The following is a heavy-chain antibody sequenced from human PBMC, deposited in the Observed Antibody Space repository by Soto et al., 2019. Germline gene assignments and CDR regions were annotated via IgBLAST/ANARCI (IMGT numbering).Heavy chain of an antibody. CDR3: ARDQYPYFDY. V-gene: IGHV3-64*01. J-gene: IGHJ4*02. Sequence: GGSLRLSCAASGFTFSSYAMHWVRQAPGKGLEYVSAISSNGGSTYYANSVKGRFTISRDNSKNTLYLQMGSLRAEDMAVYYCARDQYPYFDYWGQGTLVTVSS. CDR2: ISSNGGST. D-gene: IGHD4-4*01. CDR1: GFTFSSYA.